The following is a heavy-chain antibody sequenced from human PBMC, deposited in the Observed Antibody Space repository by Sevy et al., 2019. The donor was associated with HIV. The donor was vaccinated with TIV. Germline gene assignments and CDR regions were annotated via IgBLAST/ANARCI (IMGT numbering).Heavy chain of an antibody. J-gene: IGHJ6*02. D-gene: IGHD3-16*01. CDR1: GFNFNDYA. V-gene: IGHV3-9*01. CDR2: IKWFGTII. CDR3: AKDLAQGGTLNFYYYGMDC. Sequence: GGSLRLSCIASGFNFNDYAMHWVRQVPGKGLEWVSGIKWFGTIIGYWDSVKGRFTMSRDNAMKSVYLEMNSLSPEDTAVYYCAKDLAQGGTLNFYYYGMDCWGQGTTVTVSS.